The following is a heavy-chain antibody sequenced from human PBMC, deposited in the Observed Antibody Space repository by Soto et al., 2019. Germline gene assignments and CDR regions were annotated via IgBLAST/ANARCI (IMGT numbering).Heavy chain of an antibody. V-gene: IGHV1-8*01. D-gene: IGHD6-19*01. CDR2: MNPNTGNT. Sequence: QVQLVQSGAEVKKPGASVKVSCKASGYTFTSYDINWVRQATGQGLEWMGWMNPNTGNTGYAQNFQGRVTMTRNTSITTAYMELSRLRSEDTAVYYCARERAVAGFDYWGQGTLVTVSS. J-gene: IGHJ4*02. CDR3: ARERAVAGFDY. CDR1: GYTFTSYD.